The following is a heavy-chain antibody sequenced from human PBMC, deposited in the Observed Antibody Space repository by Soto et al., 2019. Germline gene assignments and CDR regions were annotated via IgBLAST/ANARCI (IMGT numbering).Heavy chain of an antibody. CDR2: INSSGSN. Sequence: SETLSLTCAVDGGSFSGYYWSWIRQHPGKGLEWIGEINSSGSNTYNPPLKRRFTISVDMSKYQFSLKLSSVTAGDTAVYYCASARRYSRVYGYYGMDVCGQGTTVTVSS. CDR3: ASARRYSRVYGYYGMDV. D-gene: IGHD6-25*01. V-gene: IGHV4-34*01. CDR1: GGSFSGYY. J-gene: IGHJ6*02.